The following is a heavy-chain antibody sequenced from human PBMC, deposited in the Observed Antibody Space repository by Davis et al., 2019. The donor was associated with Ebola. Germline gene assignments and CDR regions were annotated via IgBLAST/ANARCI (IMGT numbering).Heavy chain of an antibody. V-gene: IGHV4-34*01. CDR3: ATQGRYFDWLSNYGMDV. CDR1: GGSFSGYY. D-gene: IGHD3-9*01. J-gene: IGHJ6*02. Sequence: SETLSLTCAVYGGSFSGYYWSWIRQPPGKGLEWIGSIYYSGSTYYNPSLKSRVTISVDTSKNQFSLKLSSVTAADTAVYYCATQGRYFDWLSNYGMDVWGQGTTVTVSS. CDR2: IYYSGST.